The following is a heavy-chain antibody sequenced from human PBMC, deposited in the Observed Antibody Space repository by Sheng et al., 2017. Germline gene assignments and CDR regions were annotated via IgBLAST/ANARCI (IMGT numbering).Heavy chain of an antibody. J-gene: IGHJ6*03. CDR2: ISGSGGST. D-gene: IGHD3-10*01. CDR1: GFTFSSYG. CDR3: AKDSGVGEDSFMDV. Sequence: EVQLVESGGGLVQPGGTLRLSCAASGFTFSSYGMSWVRQAPGKGLEWVSAISGSGGSTYYADSVKGRFTISRDNSKNTLYLQMNSLRAEDTAVYYCAKDSGVGEDSFMDVWGKGTTVTVSS. V-gene: IGHV3-23*04.